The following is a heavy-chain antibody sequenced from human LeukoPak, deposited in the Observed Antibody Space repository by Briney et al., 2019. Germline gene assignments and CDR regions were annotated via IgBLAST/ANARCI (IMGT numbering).Heavy chain of an antibody. V-gene: IGHV4-38-2*02. D-gene: IGHD1-26*01. J-gene: IGHJ4*02. CDR1: GYSIRSDYY. Sequence: PSETLSLTCTVSGYSIRSDYYWGWIRQPPGKGLEWIGSIYHSGSTYYNPSLKSRVTISVDTSKNQFSLKLSSVTAADTAVYYCARAIEVGAMTPFDYWGQGTLVTVSP. CDR3: ARAIEVGAMTPFDY. CDR2: IYHSGST.